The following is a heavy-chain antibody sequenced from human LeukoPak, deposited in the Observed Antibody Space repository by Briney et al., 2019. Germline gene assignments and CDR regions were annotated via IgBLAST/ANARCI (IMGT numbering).Heavy chain of an antibody. CDR2: INTDGTVT. CDR3: ATPFDY. Sequence: SGGSLRLSCAASGFTFSKYWMLWVRQAPGKGLESVSRINTDGTVTTYADSVKGRFTVSRDNADNTMFLQMNSVRDEDTAVYYCATPFDYWGQGTLVTVSS. CDR1: GFTFSKYW. J-gene: IGHJ4*02. V-gene: IGHV3-74*01.